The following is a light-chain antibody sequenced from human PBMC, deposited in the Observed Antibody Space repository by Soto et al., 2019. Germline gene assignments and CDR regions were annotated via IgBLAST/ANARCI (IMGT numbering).Light chain of an antibody. V-gene: IGKV3-20*01. CDR3: QQYVSSPWA. CDR1: QSVSSSF. CDR2: GAS. Sequence: EIVLAQSPGTLSLSPGESANLSCRASQSVSSSFLAWYQQKAGQAPRLLIYGASRRATGIPDRFSGSGSGTDFTLTISRLEPEDFAVYYCQQYVSSPWAFGQGTKVDIK. J-gene: IGKJ1*01.